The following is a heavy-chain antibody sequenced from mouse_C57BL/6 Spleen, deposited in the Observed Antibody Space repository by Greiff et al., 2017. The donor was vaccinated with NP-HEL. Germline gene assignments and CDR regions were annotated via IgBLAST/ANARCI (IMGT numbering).Heavy chain of an antibody. D-gene: IGHD2-4*01. Sequence: VQRVESGGDLVKPGGSLKLSCAASGFTFSSYGMSWVRQTPDKRLEWVATISSGGSYTYYPDSVKGRFTISRDNAKNTLYLQMSSLKSDDTAMYYCARYDYDDYWGQGTTLTVSS. CDR3: ARYDYDDY. CDR2: ISSGGSYT. CDR1: GFTFSSYG. J-gene: IGHJ2*01. V-gene: IGHV5-6*01.